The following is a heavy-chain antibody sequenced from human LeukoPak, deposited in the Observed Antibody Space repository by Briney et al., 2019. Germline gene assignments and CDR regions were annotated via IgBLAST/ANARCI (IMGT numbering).Heavy chain of an antibody. J-gene: IGHJ4*02. Sequence: PGGSLRLSCAASGFTFSSYWMNWVRQAPGKGLVWVSRINSDGSSTNYADSVKGRFTISRDNAKNTLHLQMNSLRAEDTAVYYCARPYCSSTSCYDFDYWGQGTLVTVSS. D-gene: IGHD2-2*01. CDR2: INSDGSST. CDR1: GFTFSSYW. CDR3: ARPYCSSTSCYDFDY. V-gene: IGHV3-74*01.